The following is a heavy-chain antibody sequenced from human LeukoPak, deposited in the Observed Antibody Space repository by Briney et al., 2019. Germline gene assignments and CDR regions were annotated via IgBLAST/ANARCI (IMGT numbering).Heavy chain of an antibody. CDR1: GYSFPNYW. CDR3: ARPGGSGSRYYFYGINA. D-gene: IGHD3-10*01. V-gene: IGHV5-51*01. CDR2: IFPGDSDT. Sequence: GESLKISCQGSGYSFPNYWIGWVRQTPGKGLEWMAIIFPGDSDTRYNPSFEGQVTISADLSTSTAYLQWSSLKASDTAVYYCARPGGSGSRYYFYGINAWGQGTTVTVSS. J-gene: IGHJ6*02.